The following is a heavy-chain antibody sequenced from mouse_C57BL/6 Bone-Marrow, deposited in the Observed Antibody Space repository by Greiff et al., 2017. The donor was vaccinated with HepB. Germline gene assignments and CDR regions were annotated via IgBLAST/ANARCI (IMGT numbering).Heavy chain of an antibody. CDR3: ARDGGGRGFAY. Sequence: DVHLVESGGGLVKPGGSLKLSCAASGFTFSSYAISWVRQTPEKRLEWVATISDGGSYTYYPDNVKGRFTISRDNAKNNLYLQMSHLKSEDTAMYYCARDGGGRGFAYWGQGTLVTVSA. CDR1: GFTFSSYA. V-gene: IGHV5-4*01. D-gene: IGHD3-3*01. J-gene: IGHJ3*01. CDR2: ISDGGSYT.